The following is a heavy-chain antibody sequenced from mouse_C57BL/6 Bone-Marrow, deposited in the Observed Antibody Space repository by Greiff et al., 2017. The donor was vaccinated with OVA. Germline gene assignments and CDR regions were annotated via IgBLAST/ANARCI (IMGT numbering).Heavy chain of an antibody. D-gene: IGHD1-1*01. CDR1: GYTFTNYW. Sequence: VQLQQSGAELVRPGTSVTMSCKASGYTFTNYWIGWAKQRPGHGLEWIGDIYPGGGYTNYNEKFKGKATLTADKSSSTAYMQFSSLTSEDSANDYCARRSTDYFDYWGQGTTLTVSS. CDR3: ARRSTDYFDY. J-gene: IGHJ2*01. V-gene: IGHV1-63*01. CDR2: IYPGGGYT.